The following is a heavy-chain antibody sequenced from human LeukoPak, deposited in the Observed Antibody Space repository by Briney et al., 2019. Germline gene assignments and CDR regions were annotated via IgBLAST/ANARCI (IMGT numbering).Heavy chain of an antibody. J-gene: IGHJ6*03. CDR1: GGTFSSYA. Sequence: ASVKVSCKASGGTFSSYAFSWVRQAPGQGLEWMGGVIPIFGTENYAQKFQGRVTITADESTSTAYMDLSSLRSDDTAVYYCARAGSGWSYYYYYMDVWGKGTTVTVSS. CDR3: ARAGSGWSYYYYYMDV. D-gene: IGHD6-19*01. CDR2: VIPIFGTE. V-gene: IGHV1-69*13.